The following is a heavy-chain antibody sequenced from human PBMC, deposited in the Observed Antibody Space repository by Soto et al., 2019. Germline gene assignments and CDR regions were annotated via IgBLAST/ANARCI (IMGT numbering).Heavy chain of an antibody. CDR1: GGSLSRYY. CDR3: AAYSSTLGTFDI. D-gene: IGHD6-13*01. J-gene: IGHJ3*02. CDR2: ISTSGST. V-gene: IGHV4-4*07. Sequence: SETLSLTCIVSGGSLSRYYWSWIRQPAGKGLEWIGRISTSGSTNYNPSLKSRVTMSVDTSKNQFSLKLSSVAAADTAVYYCAAYSSTLGTFDIWGQGTKVT.